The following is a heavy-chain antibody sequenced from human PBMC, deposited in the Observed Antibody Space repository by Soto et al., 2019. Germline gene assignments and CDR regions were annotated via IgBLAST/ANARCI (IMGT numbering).Heavy chain of an antibody. J-gene: IGHJ6*02. CDR3: ARDGYRVSTTWYFLPDV. V-gene: IGHV3-48*02. CDR1: GFTFSRYG. CDR2: ISSSSSTI. D-gene: IGHD2-2*01. Sequence: EVQVVESGGGLVQPGGSLRLSCAASGFTFSRYGMNWVRQAPGKGPEWVAYISSSSSTIYYADSVKGRFTISRDNAKNSLYLQMNSLRDEDTAVYYCARDGYRVSTTWYFLPDVWGQGTTVTVSS.